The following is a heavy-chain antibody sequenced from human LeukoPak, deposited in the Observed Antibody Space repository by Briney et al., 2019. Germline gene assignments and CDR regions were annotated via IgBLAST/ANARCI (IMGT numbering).Heavy chain of an antibody. CDR1: GCTFSDSA. V-gene: IGHV3-73*01. Sequence: PGGSLKLSCAASGCTFSDSAVHWVRQASGKGLEWVGRIRSKAKSYATAYAASVKGRFTISRDDSETTAYLQMNSLKTEDTAVYYCTHYYDGSGYYGAFDSWGQGTMVTVSS. D-gene: IGHD3-22*01. CDR3: THYYDGSGYYGAFDS. CDR2: IRSKAKSYAT. J-gene: IGHJ3*02.